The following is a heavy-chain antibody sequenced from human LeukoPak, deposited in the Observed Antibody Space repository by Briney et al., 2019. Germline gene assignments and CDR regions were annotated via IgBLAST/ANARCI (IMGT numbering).Heavy chain of an antibody. D-gene: IGHD3-22*01. Sequence: GGSLRLSCAASGFTFSSYSMKWVRQAPRKGLEWVSYISSTCSTIYYADSVKGRFTISRDYAKNSLYLQMNSLRVEDTAMYYCAGGYFYDSSGLPYYYYMDVWGKGTTVTVSS. CDR3: AGGYFYDSSGLPYYYYMDV. J-gene: IGHJ6*03. CDR2: ISSTCSTI. V-gene: IGHV3-48*01. CDR1: GFTFSSYS.